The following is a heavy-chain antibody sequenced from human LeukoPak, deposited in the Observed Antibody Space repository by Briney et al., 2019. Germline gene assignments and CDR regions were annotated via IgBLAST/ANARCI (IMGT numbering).Heavy chain of an antibody. CDR1: GFTFSSYW. CDR2: IKQDGGEK. Sequence: PGGSLRLSCAASGFTFSSYWMAWVRQAPGKGLEWVANIKQDGGEKYYVDFVKGRFTISRDNAKNSLHLQMKSLRAEDTAVYYCTRDNPFGGHWGQGTLVTVSS. CDR3: TRDNPFGGH. D-gene: IGHD2-15*01. J-gene: IGHJ4*02. V-gene: IGHV3-7*03.